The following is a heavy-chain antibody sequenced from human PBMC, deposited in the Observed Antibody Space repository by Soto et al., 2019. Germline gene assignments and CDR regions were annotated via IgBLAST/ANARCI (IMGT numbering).Heavy chain of an antibody. Sequence: SETLSLTCAVSGGSISSSNWWSWVRPPPGKVLEWVGEIYHSGSTNYNPSLKRGATISVDKTNNQFSLKLSSVTAADAAVYYCARKGLVFGELFGYWGQGILVTVSS. V-gene: IGHV4-4*02. CDR2: IYHSGST. J-gene: IGHJ4*02. CDR3: ARKGLVFGELFGY. CDR1: GGSISSSNW. D-gene: IGHD3-10*02.